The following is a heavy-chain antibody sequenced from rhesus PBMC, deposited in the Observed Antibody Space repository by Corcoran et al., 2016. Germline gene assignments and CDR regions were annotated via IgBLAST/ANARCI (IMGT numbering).Heavy chain of an antibody. CDR1: GGSISRSDW. D-gene: IGHD6-25*01. CDR2: ISGSSGST. J-gene: IGHJ3*01. CDR3: ASRGEVATTGREGAVDF. Sequence: QVQLQESGPGLVKPSETLSLTCAVSGGSISRSDWWSWVRQPPGPGLQWIGYISGSSGSTYYNPALKIRGTIATDTSKNQFSLKLRSVTSADTAGYYCASRGEVATTGREGAVDFWGQGLRVTVSS. V-gene: IGHV4-65*01.